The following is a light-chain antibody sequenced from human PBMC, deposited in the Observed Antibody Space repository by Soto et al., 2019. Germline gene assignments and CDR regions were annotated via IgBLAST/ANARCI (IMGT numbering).Light chain of an antibody. J-gene: IGLJ2*01. CDR3: SSYGGSSNLV. Sequence: QSALTQPPSASGSPGQSVTISCTGTSSDVGGYNYVSWYQQHPGKAPKLMIYEVNKRPSGVPDRFSGSKSGNTASLTVSGLQAEDEADYYCSSYGGSSNLVFGGGTKFTVL. V-gene: IGLV2-8*01. CDR2: EVN. CDR1: SSDVGGYNY.